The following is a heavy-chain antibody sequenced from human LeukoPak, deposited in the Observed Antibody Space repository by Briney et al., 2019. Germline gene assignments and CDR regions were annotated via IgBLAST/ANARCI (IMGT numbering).Heavy chain of an antibody. Sequence: GRSLRLSCEASGFTFGTYGMTWVRQAPGKGLEWVSGITGSSTWTYYADSVRGRFTISRDNSKNTLHLQMNNLTADDTAIYYCARELVSLGTGYFDLWGRGTLVTVSS. J-gene: IGHJ2*01. CDR1: GFTFGTYG. V-gene: IGHV3-23*01. CDR2: ITGSSTWT. D-gene: IGHD7-27*01. CDR3: ARELVSLGTGYFDL.